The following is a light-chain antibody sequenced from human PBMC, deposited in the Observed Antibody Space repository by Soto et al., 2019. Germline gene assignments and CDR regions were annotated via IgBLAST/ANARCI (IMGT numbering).Light chain of an antibody. CDR2: DVS. CDR1: SSDVGGYNY. V-gene: IGLV2-14*01. CDR3: SSYTSSSTLAV. Sequence: QSALTQPASVSGSPGQSITLSCTGTSSDVGGYNYVSWYQQHPGKAPKLMIYDVSNRPSGVSNRFSGSKSGNMASLTISGLQAEDEADYYCSSYTSSSTLAVFGGGTKLTVL. J-gene: IGLJ3*02.